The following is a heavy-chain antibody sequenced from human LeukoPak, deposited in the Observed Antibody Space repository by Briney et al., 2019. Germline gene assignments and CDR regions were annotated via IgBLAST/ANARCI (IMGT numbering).Heavy chain of an antibody. CDR2: IYYSGST. V-gene: IGHV4-59*08. CDR1: VGSISSYY. Sequence: SETLSLTCTVSVGSISSYYWGWIRQPPGKGLEWIGYIYYSGSTNYNPSLKSRVTISVDTSKNQFSLKLSSVTAADTAVYYCARHDSGVSSSSIVRYYFDYWGQGTLVTVSS. J-gene: IGHJ4*02. D-gene: IGHD6-6*01. CDR3: ARHDSGVSSSSIVRYYFDY.